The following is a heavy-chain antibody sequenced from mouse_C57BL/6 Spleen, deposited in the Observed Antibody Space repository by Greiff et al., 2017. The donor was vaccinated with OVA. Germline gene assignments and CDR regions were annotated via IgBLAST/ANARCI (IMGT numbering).Heavy chain of an antibody. V-gene: IGHV1-54*01. Sequence: QVQLKESGAELVRPGTSVKVSCKASGYAFTNYLIEWVKQRPGQGLEWIGVINPGSGRTNYNEKFKGKATLTADKSSSTAYMQLSSLTSEDSAVYFCANGYDDAWFAYWGQGTLVTVSA. CDR3: ANGYDDAWFAY. J-gene: IGHJ3*01. CDR2: INPGSGRT. CDR1: GYAFTNYL. D-gene: IGHD2-2*01.